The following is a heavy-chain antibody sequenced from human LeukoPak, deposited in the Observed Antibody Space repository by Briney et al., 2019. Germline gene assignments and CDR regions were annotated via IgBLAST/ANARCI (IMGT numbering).Heavy chain of an antibody. V-gene: IGHV3-7*02. Sequence: PGGSLRLPCAASGFTFRRYWMSWARQASGKGLEWVANIKQDGSEKYYVDSVKGRFTISRDNAKNSLYLQMNSLRAEDTAVYYCVGLGENYWGQGTLVTVSS. D-gene: IGHD3-10*01. CDR2: IKQDGSEK. CDR3: VGLGENY. J-gene: IGHJ4*02. CDR1: GFTFRRYW.